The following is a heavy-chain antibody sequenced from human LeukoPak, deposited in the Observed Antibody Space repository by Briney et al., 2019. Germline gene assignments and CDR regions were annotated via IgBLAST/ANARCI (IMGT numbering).Heavy chain of an antibody. CDR2: IYYSGST. CDR3: ARDDRGFDD. Sequence: PSETLSLTCTVSGGSISSYYWSWIRQPPGKGLEWIGYIYYSGSTNYNPSLKSRVTISVDTSKNQFSLKLSSVTAADTAVYYCARDDRGFDDWGQGTLVTVSS. J-gene: IGHJ4*02. D-gene: IGHD3-22*01. V-gene: IGHV4-59*01. CDR1: GGSISSYY.